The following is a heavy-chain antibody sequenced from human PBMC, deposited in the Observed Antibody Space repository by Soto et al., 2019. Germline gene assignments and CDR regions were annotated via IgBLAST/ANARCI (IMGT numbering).Heavy chain of an antibody. V-gene: IGHV4-61*01. CDR3: ARTVMPVGNLAAFDH. D-gene: IGHD7-27*01. Sequence: WETLSLTGNVSGGSVSSVKYFWSGIRQPPGKGLEWIAYIYNNGNTNYNPSLKSRATISVDTSKNQCSLKLTSVTAADSAVYFCARTVMPVGNLAAFDHWGQGVLVTVSS. CDR1: GGSVSSVKYF. CDR2: IYNNGNT. J-gene: IGHJ4*02.